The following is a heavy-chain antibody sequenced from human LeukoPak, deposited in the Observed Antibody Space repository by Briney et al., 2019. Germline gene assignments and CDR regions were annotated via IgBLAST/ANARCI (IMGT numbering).Heavy chain of an antibody. CDR2: IVYTGRT. J-gene: IGHJ6*02. CDR3: ARGRGNYYYYGMDV. V-gene: IGHV4-39*01. CDR1: GGSISSSSYY. D-gene: IGHD6-25*01. Sequence: SETLSLTCTVSGGSISSSSYYWGWIRQPPGKGLAWLGSIVYTGRTYYNPSLKSRVTISVDTSKNQFSLKLSSVTAADTAVYYCARGRGNYYYYGMDVWGQGTTVTVSS.